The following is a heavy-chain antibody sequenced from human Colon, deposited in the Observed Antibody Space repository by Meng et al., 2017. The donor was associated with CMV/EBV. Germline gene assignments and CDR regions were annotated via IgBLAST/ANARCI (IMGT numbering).Heavy chain of an antibody. Sequence: GESLKISCAGSGYTLNNYWMHWVRQAPGKGLVWVARINSDGGKTSYPDAVRGRFTVSRDNAKNSLYLQMNSLRADDTAVYYGARVPYSSHSGLDFWGQGTMVTVSS. CDR3: ARVPYSSHSGLDF. CDR2: INSDGGKT. CDR1: GYTLNNYW. D-gene: IGHD6-13*01. V-gene: IGHV3-74*01. J-gene: IGHJ1*01.